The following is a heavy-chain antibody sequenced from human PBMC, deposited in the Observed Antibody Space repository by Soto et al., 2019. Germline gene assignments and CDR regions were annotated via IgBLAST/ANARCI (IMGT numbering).Heavy chain of an antibody. Sequence: QVQLVQSGAEVKKPGSSVKVSCKASGGIFSTYAISWLRQAPGQGLEWMGGIIPIFGTPNYAQRFQGRVNITADESTSTAYMELSRLRSEDTAVYYCARDRDDYGSGNYYIRIDCWGQGTLVTVSS. D-gene: IGHD3-10*01. CDR2: IIPIFGTP. CDR3: ARDRDDYGSGNYYIRIDC. V-gene: IGHV1-69*01. CDR1: GGIFSTYA. J-gene: IGHJ4*02.